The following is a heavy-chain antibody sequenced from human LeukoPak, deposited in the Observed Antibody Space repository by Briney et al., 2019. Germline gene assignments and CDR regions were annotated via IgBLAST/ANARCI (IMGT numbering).Heavy chain of an antibody. CDR3: ARDVCSGGSCYLGYGMDV. CDR1: GFTFSDYY. V-gene: IGHV3-11*01. D-gene: IGHD2-15*01. J-gene: IGHJ6*02. CDR2: ISSSGDTV. Sequence: PGGSLRLSCAASGFTFSDYYMSWIRQAPGKGLEGVSYISSSGDTVYYADSVKGRFTISRDNTKNSLYLQMNSLRAEDTAVYYCARDVCSGGSCYLGYGMDVWGQGTTVTVSS.